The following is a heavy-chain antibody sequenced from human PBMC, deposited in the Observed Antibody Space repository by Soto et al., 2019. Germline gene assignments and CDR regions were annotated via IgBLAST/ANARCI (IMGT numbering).Heavy chain of an antibody. CDR2: IGESGTPT. CDR1: GFTFSSYA. Sequence: EVKLLESGGGLVQPGGSLRLSCAASGFTFSSYAMKWVRQAPGKGLEWVSLIGESGTPTYYADSVKGRFTISRDNSGNTLFLEMYSLRAEDTAVCYCARYIPGVRYYGMDVWGQGTTVTVSS. D-gene: IGHD2-2*01. J-gene: IGHJ6*02. CDR3: ARYIPGVRYYGMDV. V-gene: IGHV3-23*01.